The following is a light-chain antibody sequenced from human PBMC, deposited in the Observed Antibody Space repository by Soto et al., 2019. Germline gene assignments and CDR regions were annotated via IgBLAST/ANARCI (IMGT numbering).Light chain of an antibody. J-gene: IGKJ1*01. V-gene: IGKV3-11*01. CDR1: QSIRSN. CDR3: QQRDNWPWT. CDR2: DAS. Sequence: EIVLTQSPATLSLSPGERATISCRASQSIRSNLAWYQHKPSQAPRLLIYDASNRPTGIPGRFSGSGSGTDFTLTISNLEPEDFAVYYCQQRDNWPWTFGQGAKVEIK.